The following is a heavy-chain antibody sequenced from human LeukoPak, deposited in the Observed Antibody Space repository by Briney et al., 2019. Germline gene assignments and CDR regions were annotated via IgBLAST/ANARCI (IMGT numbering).Heavy chain of an antibody. CDR3: AKFAVAAMRKFQH. Sequence: GGPLRLSCAASGFTFSNYAMTWVRQAPGKGLEWVSAISGSGVTTYYADSVKGRFTISRDNSKNTLYLQMNSLRGEDTAVYYCAKFAVAAMRKFQHWGQRTLVTVSS. J-gene: IGHJ1*01. V-gene: IGHV3-23*01. CDR1: GFTFSNYA. CDR2: ISGSGVTT. D-gene: IGHD6-19*01.